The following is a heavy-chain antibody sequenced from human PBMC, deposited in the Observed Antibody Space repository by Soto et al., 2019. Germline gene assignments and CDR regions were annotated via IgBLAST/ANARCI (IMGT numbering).Heavy chain of an antibody. CDR2: IIPILGIA. D-gene: IGHD1-26*01. Sequence: QVQLVQSGAEVKKPGSSVKVSCKASGGTFSSYTISWVRQAPGQGLEWMGRIIPILGIANYAQKCQGRVTITADKSTSTDYMELSSLRSEDTAVYYCARRISGSYSAFYYYGMDVWGQGTTVTVSS. CDR1: GGTFSSYT. V-gene: IGHV1-69*02. J-gene: IGHJ6*02. CDR3: ARRISGSYSAFYYYGMDV.